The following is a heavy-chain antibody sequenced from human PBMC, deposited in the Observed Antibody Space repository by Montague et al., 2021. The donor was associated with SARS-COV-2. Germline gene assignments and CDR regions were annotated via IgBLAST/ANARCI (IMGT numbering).Heavy chain of an antibody. V-gene: IGHV2-70*11. CDR1: GFSLSTSGMC. CDR3: ARMTVAGIPFDY. Sequence: PALVKPTQTPTLTCTFSGFSLSTSGMCVSWIRQPPGKALEWLARIDWDXDKYYSTSLKTRLTISKDTSKNQVVLTMTNMDPVDTATYYCARMTVAGIPFDYWGQGTLVTVSS. D-gene: IGHD6-19*01. CDR2: IDWDXDK. J-gene: IGHJ4*02.